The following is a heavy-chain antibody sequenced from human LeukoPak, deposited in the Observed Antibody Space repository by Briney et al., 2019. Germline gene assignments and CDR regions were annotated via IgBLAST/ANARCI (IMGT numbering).Heavy chain of an antibody. Sequence: GGSLRLSSEGSGFAFSLTAMTWVPQAPGTELEWVSTINTKAINTYYAPSEMGRFTISRDNYNSTQYLQLNSLRAEDTAVYYYAKPISGGLAVTADWFDPWGQGTMVIVSS. J-gene: IGHJ5*02. D-gene: IGHD6-19*01. CDR1: GFAFSLTA. CDR3: AKPISGGLAVTADWFDP. V-gene: IGHV3-23*05. CDR2: INTKAINT.